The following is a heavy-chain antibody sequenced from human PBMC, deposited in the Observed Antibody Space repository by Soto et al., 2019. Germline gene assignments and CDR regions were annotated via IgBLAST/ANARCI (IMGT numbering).Heavy chain of an antibody. CDR3: AREGFVVVPAAMSYYFDY. CDR2: ISYDGSNK. CDR1: GFTFSSYA. D-gene: IGHD2-2*01. J-gene: IGHJ4*02. V-gene: IGHV3-30-3*01. Sequence: GGSLRLSCAASGFTFSSYAMHWVRQAPGKGLEWVAVISYDGSNKYYADSVKGRFTISRDNSKNTLYLQMNSLRAEDTAVYYCAREGFVVVPAAMSYYFDYWGQGTLVTVSS.